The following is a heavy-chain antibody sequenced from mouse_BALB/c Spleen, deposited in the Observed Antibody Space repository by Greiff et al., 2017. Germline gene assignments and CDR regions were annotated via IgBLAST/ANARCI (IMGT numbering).Heavy chain of an antibody. J-gene: IGHJ3*01. D-gene: IGHD2-14*01. CDR2: INPYNDGT. Sequence: EVKLMESGPELVKPGASVKMSCKASGYTFTSYVMHWVKQKPGQGLEWIGYINPYNDGTKYNEKFKGKATLTSDKSSSTAYMELSSLTSEDSAVYYCASSEGTWFAYWGQGTLVTVSA. CDR3: ASSEGTWFAY. CDR1: GYTFTSYV. V-gene: IGHV1-14*01.